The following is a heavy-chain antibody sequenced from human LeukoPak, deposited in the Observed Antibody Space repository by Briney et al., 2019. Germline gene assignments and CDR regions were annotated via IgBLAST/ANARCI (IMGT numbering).Heavy chain of an antibody. CDR2: ISYDGSNK. CDR3: ARAPVAARQEVGFDY. J-gene: IGHJ4*02. CDR1: GFTFSSYA. Sequence: QTGGSLRLSCAASGFTFSSYAMHWVRQAPGKGLEWVAVISYDGSNKYYADSVKGRFTISRDNSKNTLYLQMNSLRAEDTAVYYCARAPVAARQEVGFDYWGQGTLVTVSS. V-gene: IGHV3-30*04. D-gene: IGHD6-6*01.